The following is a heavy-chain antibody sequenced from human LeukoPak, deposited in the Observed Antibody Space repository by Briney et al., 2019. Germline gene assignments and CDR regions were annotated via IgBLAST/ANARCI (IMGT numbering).Heavy chain of an antibody. V-gene: IGHV3-23*01. Sequence: PGGSLRLSCAVSGFTFSTYSMSWVRQAPGKGLEWVSVITGSGGNTYYADSVKGRFTISKDNSKNTVYLQMSSLRVDDTAVCYCAKAASSSWPSYYYGMDVWGQGTTVTVSS. CDR1: GFTFSTYS. D-gene: IGHD6-13*01. CDR2: ITGSGGNT. CDR3: AKAASSSWPSYYYGMDV. J-gene: IGHJ6*02.